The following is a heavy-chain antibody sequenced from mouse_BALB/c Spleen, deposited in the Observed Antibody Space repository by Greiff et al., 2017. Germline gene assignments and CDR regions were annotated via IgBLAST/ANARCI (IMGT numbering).Heavy chain of an antibody. CDR3: ARDGGSSSFDY. J-gene: IGHJ2*01. V-gene: IGHV5-6-5*01. Sequence: EVQRVESGGGLVKPGGSLKLSCAASGFTFSSYAMSWVRQTPEKRLEWVASISSGGSTYYPDSVKGRFTISRDNARNILYLQMSSLRSEDTAMYYCARDGGSSSFDYWGQGTTLTVSS. CDR1: GFTFSSYA. CDR2: ISSGGST. D-gene: IGHD1-1*01.